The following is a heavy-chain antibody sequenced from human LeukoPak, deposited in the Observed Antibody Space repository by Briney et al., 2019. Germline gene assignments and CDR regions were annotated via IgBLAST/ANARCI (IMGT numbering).Heavy chain of an antibody. CDR2: MNPSGST. Sequence: SETLSLTCAVYGGSFSGYYWTWIRQTPEKGLEWIGEMNPSGSTSYNPSLKSRFTISVDTSKNQFSLKLSSVTAADTAVYYCARGRQDVTMIVVVMTAVSYYLDVWGKGTTVTVS. D-gene: IGHD3-22*01. V-gene: IGHV4-34*01. J-gene: IGHJ6*03. CDR1: GGSFSGYY. CDR3: ARGRQDVTMIVVVMTAVSYYLDV.